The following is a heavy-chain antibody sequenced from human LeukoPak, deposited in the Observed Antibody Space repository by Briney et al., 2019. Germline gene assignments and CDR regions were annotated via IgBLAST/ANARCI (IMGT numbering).Heavy chain of an antibody. D-gene: IGHD3-16*01. CDR1: GFTFSSYA. Sequence: PGGSLRLSCAASGFTFSSYAMHWVRQAPGKGLEWVAVISYDGSNKYYADSVKGRFTISRDNSKNTLYLQMNSLRAEDTAVYYCARIYAQPMYYFDYWGQGTLVTVSS. V-gene: IGHV3-30*14. CDR3: ARIYAQPMYYFDY. J-gene: IGHJ4*02. CDR2: ISYDGSNK.